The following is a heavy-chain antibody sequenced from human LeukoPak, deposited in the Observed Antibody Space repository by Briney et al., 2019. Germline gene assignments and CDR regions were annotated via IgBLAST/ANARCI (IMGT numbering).Heavy chain of an antibody. V-gene: IGHV3-23*01. D-gene: IGHD3-10*01. J-gene: IGHJ4*02. CDR3: AKDQRFGDLDDY. CDR2: ISGSGTST. Sequence: PGGSLRLSCAASGFTFSSYAMYWVRQAPGKGLEWVSVISGSGTSTYYADSVKGRITITRDNSKNTVDLQMNSLRAEDTAVYYCAKDQRFGDLDDYRGQGTLVTVSS. CDR1: GFTFSSYA.